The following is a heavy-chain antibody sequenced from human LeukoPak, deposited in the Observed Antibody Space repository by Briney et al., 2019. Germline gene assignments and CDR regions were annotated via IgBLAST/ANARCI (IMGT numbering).Heavy chain of an antibody. CDR3: ARERSNRVY. V-gene: IGHV3-30*03. D-gene: IGHD1-14*01. J-gene: IGHJ4*02. CDR2: ISYDGSNK. Sequence: GGSLRLSCAASGFTFSSYGMHWVRQAPGKGLEWVAVISYDGSNKYYADSVKGRFTISRDNSKNTLYLQMNSLRAEDTAVYYCARERSNRVYWGQGTLVTVSS. CDR1: GFTFSSYG.